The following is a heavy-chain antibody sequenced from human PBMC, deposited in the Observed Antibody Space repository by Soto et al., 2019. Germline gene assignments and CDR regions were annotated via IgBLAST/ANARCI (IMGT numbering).Heavy chain of an antibody. J-gene: IGHJ6*02. Sequence: PSETLSLTCSVSGGSISSSSYFWGWIRQPPGKGLEWIGYIYYSGSTNYNPSLKSRVTISVDTSKNQFSLKLSSVTAADTAVYYCARVGYDPDYYYYGMDVWGQGTTVTVSS. V-gene: IGHV4-61*05. D-gene: IGHD3-3*01. CDR3: ARVGYDPDYYYYGMDV. CDR1: GGSISSSSYF. CDR2: IYYSGST.